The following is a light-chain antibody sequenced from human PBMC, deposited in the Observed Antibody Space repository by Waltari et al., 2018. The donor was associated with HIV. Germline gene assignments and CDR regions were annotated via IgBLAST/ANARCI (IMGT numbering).Light chain of an antibody. Sequence: EIVLTQSPGTLSLSPGERATLSCRTSQTVRSSYVAWYQQRPGQAPRLVIFGASSRATGIPDRFSGSGSGTEFTLTISRLEPEDSATYYCHQYGLSPKTFGQGTNVEIK. J-gene: IGKJ1*01. V-gene: IGKV3-20*01. CDR1: QTVRSSY. CDR3: HQYGLSPKT. CDR2: GAS.